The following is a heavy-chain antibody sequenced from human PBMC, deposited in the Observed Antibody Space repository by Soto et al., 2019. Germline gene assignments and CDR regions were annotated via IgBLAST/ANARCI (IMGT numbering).Heavy chain of an antibody. V-gene: IGHV1-8*01. CDR1: GYTFTSYD. CDR3: ARLGHNYGYEIDY. CDR2: MNPNSGNT. J-gene: IGHJ4*02. D-gene: IGHD5-18*01. Sequence: GASVKVSCKASGYTFTSYDINWVRQATGQGLEWMGWMNPNSGNTGYEQKFQGRVTMTRNTSISTAYMELSSLRSEDTAVYYCARLGHNYGYEIDYWGQGTLVTVSS.